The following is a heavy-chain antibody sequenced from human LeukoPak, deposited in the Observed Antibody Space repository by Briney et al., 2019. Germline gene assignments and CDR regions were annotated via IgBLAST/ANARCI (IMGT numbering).Heavy chain of an antibody. CDR3: ARHVRYVVVVAATRREEGIDY. V-gene: IGHV4-39*01. D-gene: IGHD2-15*01. CDR1: GSSISSSSYY. CDR2: IYYSGST. J-gene: IGHJ4*02. Sequence: SETLSLTCTVSGSSISSSSYYWGWIRQPPGKGLEWIGSIYYSGSTYYNPSLKSRVTISVDTSKNQFSLKLSSVTAADTAVYYCARHVRYVVVVAATRREEGIDYWGQGTLVTVSS.